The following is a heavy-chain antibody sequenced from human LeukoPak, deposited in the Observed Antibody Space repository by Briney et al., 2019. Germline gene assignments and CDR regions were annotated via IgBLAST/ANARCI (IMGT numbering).Heavy chain of an antibody. J-gene: IGHJ4*02. V-gene: IGHV4-59*01. CDR3: ARGGYSYGYRNFDY. CDR1: GGSISSYY. CDR2: IYYSGST. Sequence: PSETLSLTCTVSGGSISSYYWSWIRKPPGKGLEWIGYIYYSGSTNYNPSLKSRVTISVDTSKNQFSLKLSSVTAADTAVYYCARGGYSYGYRNFDYWGQGTLVTVSS. D-gene: IGHD5-18*01.